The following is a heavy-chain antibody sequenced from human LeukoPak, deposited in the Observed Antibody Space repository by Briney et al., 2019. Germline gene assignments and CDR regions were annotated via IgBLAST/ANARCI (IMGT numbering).Heavy chain of an antibody. CDR3: AWYTASCYANAFDV. CDR1: GFTFKDNA. V-gene: IGHV3-23*01. Sequence: PGGSLRLSCAASGFTFKDNAMTWVRQAPGKGLEWVSAINGGGDDTEYADSVKGRFTISRANSKNTLYLQMNSLRPEDTAVYYCAWYTASCYANAFDVWGQGTLLTVSS. CDR2: INGGGDDT. J-gene: IGHJ3*01. D-gene: IGHD2-2*01.